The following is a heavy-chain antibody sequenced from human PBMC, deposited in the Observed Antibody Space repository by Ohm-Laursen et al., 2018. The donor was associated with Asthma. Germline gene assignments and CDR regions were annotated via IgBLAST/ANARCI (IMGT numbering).Heavy chain of an antibody. CDR2: INRDGGET. D-gene: IGHD3-16*01. CDR3: ATNLPYEAENY. CDR1: GFTFTTYW. Sequence: SLRLSCAASGFTFTTYWMTWVRQAPGKGLEWVATINRDGGETNYVDSVDGRFTISRDNAKNSLYLQMNSLRAEDTAVYYCATNLPYEAENYWGQGTLVTVSS. J-gene: IGHJ4*02. V-gene: IGHV3-7*03.